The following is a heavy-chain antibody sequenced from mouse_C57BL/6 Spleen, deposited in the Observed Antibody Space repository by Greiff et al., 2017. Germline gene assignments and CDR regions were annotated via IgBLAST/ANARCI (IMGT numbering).Heavy chain of an antibody. CDR2: ISDGGSYT. CDR1: GFTFSSYA. D-gene: IGHD2-5*01. CDR3: AREEPYSNYCDY. Sequence: EVQGVESGGGLVKPGGSLKLSCAASGFTFSSYAMSWVRQTPEKRLEWVATISDGGSYTYYPDNVKGRFTISRDNAKNNLYLQMSHLKSEDTAMYYCAREEPYSNYCDYWGQGTSLTVSS. V-gene: IGHV5-4*01. J-gene: IGHJ2*02.